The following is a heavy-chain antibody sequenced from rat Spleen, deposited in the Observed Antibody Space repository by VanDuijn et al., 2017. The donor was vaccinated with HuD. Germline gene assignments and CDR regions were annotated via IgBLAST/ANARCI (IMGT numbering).Heavy chain of an antibody. CDR3: TRDRILRSTGFDY. D-gene: IGHD1-6*01. J-gene: IGHJ2*01. CDR1: GFTFSDYY. V-gene: IGHV5-20*01. Sequence: EVQLVESGGGLVQPGRSLKLSCAASGFTFSDYYMAWVRQAPTKGLEWVASISSDGGSTYYRDSVKGRFTMSRDNAKSSLYLQMDSLRSEDTATYYCTRDRILRSTGFDYWGQGVMVTVSS. CDR2: ISSDGGST.